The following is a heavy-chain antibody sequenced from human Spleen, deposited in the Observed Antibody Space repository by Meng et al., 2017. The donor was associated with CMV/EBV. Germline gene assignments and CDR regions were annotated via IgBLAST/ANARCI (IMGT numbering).Heavy chain of an antibody. CDR1: GGTFSSYA. CDR2: IIPIFGTA. CDR3: ARVLQGDSGTIDY. V-gene: IGHV1-69*12. D-gene: IGHD2-2*01. Sequence: QVRLVRLGAEGKKPGSSVKVSCKASGGTFSSYAISWVRQAPGQGLEWMGGIIPIFGTANYAQKFQGRVTITADESTSTAYMELSRLRSDDTAVYYCARVLQGDSGTIDYWGQGTLVTVSS. J-gene: IGHJ4*02.